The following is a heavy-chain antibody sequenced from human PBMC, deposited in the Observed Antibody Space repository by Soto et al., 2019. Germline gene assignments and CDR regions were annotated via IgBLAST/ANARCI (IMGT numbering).Heavy chain of an antibody. V-gene: IGHV4-4*02. J-gene: IGHJ6*02. CDR2: IYHSGST. D-gene: IGHD2-2*01. CDR3: ARDDHIVVVPTSLGAMDV. CDR1: GGSISSNKW. Sequence: KASETLSLTCAVYGGSISSNKWWSWVRQPPGKGLEWIGEIYHSGSTSYNPSLKSRVTISLDKSKNQFSLKLTSVTAADSAVYYCARDDHIVVVPTSLGAMDVWGQGTTVTVSS.